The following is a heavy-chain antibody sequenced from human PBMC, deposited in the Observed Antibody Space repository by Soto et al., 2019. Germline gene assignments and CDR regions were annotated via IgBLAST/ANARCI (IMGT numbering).Heavy chain of an antibody. V-gene: IGHV3-21*01. D-gene: IGHD5-18*01. CDR2: FSSSTSYI. J-gene: IGHJ4*02. CDR3: AIDRDSYGYLDY. Sequence: GGSLRLSWAASGFTFSSYSMNCVRQAPGEGLDWVSSFSSSTSYIYYADSVKGRLTISRYNAKNSLWLQMNSVRAEDTAVYYCAIDRDSYGYLDYWGQGTLVTVAS. CDR1: GFTFSSYS.